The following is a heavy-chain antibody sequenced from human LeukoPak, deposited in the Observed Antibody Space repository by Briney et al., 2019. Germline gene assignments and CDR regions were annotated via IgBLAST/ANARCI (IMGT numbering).Heavy chain of an antibody. V-gene: IGHV1-69*01. D-gene: IGHD2-2*01. CDR3: ARGYCSSTSCPNWFDP. CDR2: IIPIFGTA. CDR1: GGTFSNYA. J-gene: IGHJ5*02. Sequence: SVKVSCKASGGTFSNYAISWVRQAPGQGLEWMGGIIPIFGTANYAQKFQGRVTITADESTSTAYMELSSLRSEDTAVYYCARGYCSSTSCPNWFDPWGQGTLVTVSS.